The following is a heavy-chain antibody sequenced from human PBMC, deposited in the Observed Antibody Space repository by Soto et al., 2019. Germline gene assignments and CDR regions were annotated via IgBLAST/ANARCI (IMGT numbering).Heavy chain of an antibody. D-gene: IGHD6-13*01. J-gene: IGHJ6*02. CDR3: PSLFIASLGTRGSVTFDV. Sequence: SQTLSLTCAISGDSVSSNSATWNWIRQSPSRGLEWLGRTYYRSKWYSDYAESVKSRITINPDTSNNLFSLRLNSVTPEDTAVYYCPSLFIASLGTRGSVTFDVWGQGTTVNVAS. CDR1: GDSVSSNSAT. CDR2: TYYRSKWYS. V-gene: IGHV6-1*01.